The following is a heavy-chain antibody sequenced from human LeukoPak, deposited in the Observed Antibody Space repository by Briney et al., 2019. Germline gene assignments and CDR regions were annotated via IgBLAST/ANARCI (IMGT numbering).Heavy chain of an antibody. CDR1: GGSISSSSYY. D-gene: IGHD5-12*01. J-gene: IGHJ4*02. CDR3: ARRNSGYDRGPYYFDY. V-gene: IGHV4-39*01. Sequence: SETLSLTCTVPGGSISSSSYYWGWIRQPPGKGLEWIGSIYYSGSTYYNPSLKSRVTISVDTSKNQFSLKLSSVTAADTAVYYCARRNSGYDRGPYYFDYWGQGTLVTVSS. CDR2: IYYSGST.